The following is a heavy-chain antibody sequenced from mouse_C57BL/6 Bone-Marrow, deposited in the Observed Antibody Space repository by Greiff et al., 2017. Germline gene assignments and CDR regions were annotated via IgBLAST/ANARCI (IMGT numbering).Heavy chain of an antibody. CDR2: INPGSGGP. CDR3: ARGGLRRRDWYFDV. D-gene: IGHD2-2*01. Sequence: QVQLQQSGAELVRPGTSVKVSCKASGYAFTTYLIEWVKQRPGQGLEWIGVINPGSGGPNYNAKFKGKATLTADKSSSTAYMQLSSLTSEDSAVYFCARGGLRRRDWYFDVWGTGTTVTVSS. V-gene: IGHV1-54*01. J-gene: IGHJ1*03. CDR1: GYAFTTYL.